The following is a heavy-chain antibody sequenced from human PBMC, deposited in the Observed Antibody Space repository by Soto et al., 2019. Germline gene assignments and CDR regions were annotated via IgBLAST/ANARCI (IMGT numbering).Heavy chain of an antibody. J-gene: IGHJ3*01. Sequence: PGGSLRLSCAASGFIFSNYWMTWVRQAPGKGLEWVANIKRDGSEKDYVGSVKGRFTISRDNAKNSLYLQMNSLRAEDTAVYYCGRVCGGDCGGAFDFWGQGTMATVSS. CDR1: GFIFSNYW. CDR2: IKRDGSEK. CDR3: GRVCGGDCGGAFDF. V-gene: IGHV3-7*03. D-gene: IGHD2-21*02.